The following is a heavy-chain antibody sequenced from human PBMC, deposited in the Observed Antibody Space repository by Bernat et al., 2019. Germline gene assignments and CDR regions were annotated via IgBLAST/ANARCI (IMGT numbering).Heavy chain of an antibody. D-gene: IGHD5-24*01. CDR2: IYPGDSDT. CDR1: GYSFTNYW. CDR3: GRLPPQPNYFDP. V-gene: IGHV5-51*01. Sequence: EVQLVQSGAEVKKSGESLKISCKASGYSFTNYWIGWVRQLPGKGLEWMGLIYPGDSDTRYSPSFLGQVTIPADKSINTAYLQWNSLKTSDTAIYYCGRLPPQPNYFDPWGQGTLVTVSS. J-gene: IGHJ5*02.